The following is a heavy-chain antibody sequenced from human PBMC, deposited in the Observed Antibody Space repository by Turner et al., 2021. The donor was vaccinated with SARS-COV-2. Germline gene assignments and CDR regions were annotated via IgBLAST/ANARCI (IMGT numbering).Heavy chain of an antibody. CDR1: GGTFNPYA. CDR3: ARARGVDYYDSSGQRFDP. J-gene: IGHJ5*02. Sequence: QVQLVQSGAEVKKPGSSVKVSCKASGGTFNPYAISWVRQAPGQGLEWMGGIIPIFGTANYAQKFQGRVTITADESTSTAYMELSSLRSEDTAVYYCARARGVDYYDSSGQRFDPWGQGTLVTVSS. V-gene: IGHV1-69*01. CDR2: IIPIFGTA. D-gene: IGHD3-22*01.